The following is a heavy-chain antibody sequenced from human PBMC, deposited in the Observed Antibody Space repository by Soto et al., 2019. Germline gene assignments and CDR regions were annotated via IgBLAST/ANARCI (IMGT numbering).Heavy chain of an antibody. CDR1: GGSFSGYY. CDR2: INYSGST. J-gene: IGHJ3*02. Sequence: SETLSLTCAVYGGSFSGYYWTWIRQPPGKGLEWIGEINYSGSTNYNPSLKSRVTISVDTSKNQFSLRLTSVTAADTAVYYCARRWGGTFDIWGQGTMVTVSS. CDR3: ARRWGGTFDI. V-gene: IGHV4-34*01. D-gene: IGHD3-10*01.